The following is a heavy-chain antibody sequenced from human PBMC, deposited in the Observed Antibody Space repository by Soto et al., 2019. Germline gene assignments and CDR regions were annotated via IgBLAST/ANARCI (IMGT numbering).Heavy chain of an antibody. CDR2: IYYSGTT. D-gene: IGHD1-26*01. J-gene: IGHJ4*02. CDR3: ARREIQGPIDY. V-gene: IGHV4-28*01. CDR1: GYSISSSNW. Sequence: PSETLSLTCAVSGYSISSSNWWGWIRRPPGKGLEWIGYIYYSGTTYYNPSLKSRVTMSVDTSKNQFSLKLTSLTAVDTAVYYCARREIQGPIDYWGQGTLVTVSS.